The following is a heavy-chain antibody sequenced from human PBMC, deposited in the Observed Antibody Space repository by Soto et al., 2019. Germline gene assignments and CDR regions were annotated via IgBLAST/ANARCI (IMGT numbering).Heavy chain of an antibody. J-gene: IGHJ4*02. Sequence: PGGSLRLSCAASGFTFNSYAMSWVRQAPGKGLEWVSGIRGSGSSTYYADSVKGRFTISRDNSKNTLFLQMSSLRAEDTAVYYCARFIGTAAAGIDYWGQGTLVTVSS. CDR1: GFTFNSYA. CDR2: IRGSGSST. D-gene: IGHD6-13*01. CDR3: ARFIGTAAAGIDY. V-gene: IGHV3-23*01.